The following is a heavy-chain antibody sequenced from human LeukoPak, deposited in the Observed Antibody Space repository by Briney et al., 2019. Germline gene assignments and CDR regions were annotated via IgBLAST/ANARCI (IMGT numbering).Heavy chain of an antibody. V-gene: IGHV3-21*01. CDR2: ISSSSSYI. CDR1: GFTFSSYS. D-gene: IGHD2-2*01. J-gene: IGHJ4*02. Sequence: GGSLRLSCGASGFTFSSYSMNWVRQAPGKGLEWVSSISSSSSYIYYADSVKGRFTISRDNAKNSLYLQMNSLRAEDTAVYYCAKGVVVPADPFDYWGQGTLVTVSS. CDR3: AKGVVVPADPFDY.